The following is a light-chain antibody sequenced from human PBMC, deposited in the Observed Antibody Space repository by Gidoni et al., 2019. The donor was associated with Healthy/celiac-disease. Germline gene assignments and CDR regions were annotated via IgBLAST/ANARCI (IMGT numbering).Light chain of an antibody. CDR2: AAS. CDR1: QSMSSY. CDR3: QQSYSTPPT. J-gene: IGKJ1*01. Sequence: DIQMTQSPSSRSASVGDRVTITCRASQSMSSYLNWYQQKPGKAPKLLIDAASSLQSGVPSRFSGSGSGTDFTRTISSLQPEDFATYYCQQSYSTPPTFGQGTKVEIK. V-gene: IGKV1-39*01.